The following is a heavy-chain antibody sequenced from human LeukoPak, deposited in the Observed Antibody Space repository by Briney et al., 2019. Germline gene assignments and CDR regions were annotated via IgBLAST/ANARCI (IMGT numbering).Heavy chain of an antibody. V-gene: IGHV3-7*01. Sequence: GGSLRLSCAAAGFTFSHYWMSWVRQAAGKVREWVANIKQDGSEKFYVDFVRGRFTISRDNANHSLYLQMNSLRAEDTAMYYCAREISSWYRTEGRFDPWGQGTLVTVSS. CDR1: GFTFSHYW. J-gene: IGHJ5*02. CDR2: IKQDGSEK. D-gene: IGHD6-13*01. CDR3: AREISSWYRTEGRFDP.